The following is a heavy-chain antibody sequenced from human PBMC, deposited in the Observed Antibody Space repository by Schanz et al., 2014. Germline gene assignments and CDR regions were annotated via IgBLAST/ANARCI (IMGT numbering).Heavy chain of an antibody. CDR2: INSVGSNT. V-gene: IGHV3-74*01. J-gene: IGHJ4*02. CDR3: AKYRVYYRVSGSYRELEY. Sequence: EVQLVQSGGGLVQPGGSLRLSCAASGFTFSSHWMHWVRQDPGKGLVWVARINSVGSNTDYADSVTGRFTISRDNAKNTLYLQMNSLRPEDTAVYYGAKYRVYYRVSGSYRELEYWGQGTLVTVSS. D-gene: IGHD3-10*01. CDR1: GFTFSSHW.